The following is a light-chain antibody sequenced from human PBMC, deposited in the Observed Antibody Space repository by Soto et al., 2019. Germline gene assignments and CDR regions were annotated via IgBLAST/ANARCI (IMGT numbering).Light chain of an antibody. CDR1: QSVSSIY. Sequence: EIVLTQSPGTLSLSPGERATLSCRASQSVSSIYFAWYQQKRGQAPRLLIYGVSSRATGIPDRFSGSGSGTDFTLTINRLEPEDSAVYYCEQYGSSPRTFGQGTKVDNK. J-gene: IGKJ1*01. V-gene: IGKV3-20*01. CDR2: GVS. CDR3: EQYGSSPRT.